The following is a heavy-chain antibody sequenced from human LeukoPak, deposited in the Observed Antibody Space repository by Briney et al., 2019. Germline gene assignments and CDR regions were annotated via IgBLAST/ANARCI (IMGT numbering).Heavy chain of an antibody. CDR3: ARVVTLVRGVLLRYGMDV. J-gene: IGHJ6*02. D-gene: IGHD3-10*01. CDR1: GYTFTGYY. CDR2: INPNSGGT. Sequence: GASVKVSCKASGYTFTGYYMHWVRQAPGQGLEWMGWINPNSGGTNYAQKFQGRVTMTRDTSISTAYMELIRLISDDTAVYYCARVVTLVRGVLLRYGMDVWDQGTTVTVSS. V-gene: IGHV1-2*02.